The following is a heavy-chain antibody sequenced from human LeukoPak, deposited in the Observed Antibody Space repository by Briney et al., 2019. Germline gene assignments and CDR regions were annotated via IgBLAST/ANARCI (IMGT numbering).Heavy chain of an antibody. V-gene: IGHV4-39*07. CDR1: GGSITSSNYF. J-gene: IGHJ5*02. Sequence: SETLSLTCTVSGGSITSSNYFWGWIRQSPGKGLEWIGSIYYTGSTYYNPSLKSRVTISIDTSKNQFSLKLSSVTAADTAVYYCARDRFPSGSNQGWFDPWGQGSLVTVSS. CDR2: IYYTGST. CDR3: ARDRFPSGSNQGWFDP. D-gene: IGHD3-22*01.